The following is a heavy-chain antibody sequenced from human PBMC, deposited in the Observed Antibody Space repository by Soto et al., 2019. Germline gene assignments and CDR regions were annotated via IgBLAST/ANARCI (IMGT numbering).Heavy chain of an antibody. CDR3: AREVINSNYVSYFDY. V-gene: IGHV4-61*01. Sequence: SETLSLTCTVSGGSVSSGSYYWSWIRQPPGKGLEWIGYIYYSGSTNYNPSLKSRVTISVDTSKNQFSLKLSSVTAADTAVYYCAREVINSNYVSYFDYWGQGTLVTVSS. CDR1: GGSVSSGSYY. CDR2: IYYSGST. D-gene: IGHD1-7*01. J-gene: IGHJ4*02.